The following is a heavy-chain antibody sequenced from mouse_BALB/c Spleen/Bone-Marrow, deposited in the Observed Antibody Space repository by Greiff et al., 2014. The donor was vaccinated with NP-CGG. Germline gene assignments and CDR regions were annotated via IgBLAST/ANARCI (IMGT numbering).Heavy chain of an antibody. CDR3: ARSDYRFDPLPY. V-gene: IGHV1-69*01. CDR1: GHTLTDYW. CDR2: IDTSDSYT. D-gene: IGHD2-14*01. J-gene: IGHJ3*01. Sequence: QVQLQQSGAELVMPGASVKMSCKASGHTLTDYWMHWVKQRPGQGLEWIGAIDTSDSYTSYNQKFKGKATLTVDESSSTAYMQLSSLTSEDSAVYYCARSDYRFDPLPYWGQGTLVTVSA.